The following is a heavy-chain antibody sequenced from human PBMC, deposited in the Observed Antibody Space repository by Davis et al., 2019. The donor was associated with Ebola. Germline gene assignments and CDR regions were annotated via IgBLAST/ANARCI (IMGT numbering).Heavy chain of an antibody. Sequence: GESLKISCAASGFTVSSNYMSWVRQAPGKGLEWVSVIYSGGSTYYADSVKGRFTISRDNSKYTLYLQMNSLRAEDTAVYYCARGGTIFGVVPYFQHWGQGTLVTVSS. V-gene: IGHV3-53*05. CDR2: IYSGGST. CDR1: GFTVSSNY. J-gene: IGHJ1*01. CDR3: ARGGTIFGVVPYFQH. D-gene: IGHD3-3*01.